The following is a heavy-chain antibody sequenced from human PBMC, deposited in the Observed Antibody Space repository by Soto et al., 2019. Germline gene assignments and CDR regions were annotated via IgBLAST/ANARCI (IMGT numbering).Heavy chain of an antibody. CDR2: IDGDGTTT. D-gene: IGHD6-19*01. J-gene: IGHJ4*02. CDR3: ARRIAVAGTYDH. CDR1: GFTFNSYW. V-gene: IGHV3-74*01. Sequence: PGGSLRLSCAASGFTFNSYWMHWVRQVPGKGLECVSRIDGDGTTTHYADSAKGRFTISRDNAKNTLYLQMNSLRAEDSAVYLCARRIAVAGTYDHWGQGTLVTVSS.